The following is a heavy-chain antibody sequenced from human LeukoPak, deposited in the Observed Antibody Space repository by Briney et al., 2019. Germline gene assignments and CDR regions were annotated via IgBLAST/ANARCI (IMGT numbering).Heavy chain of an antibody. J-gene: IGHJ6*03. D-gene: IGHD7-27*01. CDR2: IYYSGST. Sequence: SETLSLTCTVSGGSISSSSYYWGWIRQPPGKGLGWFGRIYYSGSTYYNPSLKSRVTISVDTSKNQFSLKLSSVTAADTAVYYCARDKKESLTAYYYYMDVCGKGTTVTVSS. CDR1: GGSISSSSYY. CDR3: ARDKKESLTAYYYYMDV. V-gene: IGHV4-39*07.